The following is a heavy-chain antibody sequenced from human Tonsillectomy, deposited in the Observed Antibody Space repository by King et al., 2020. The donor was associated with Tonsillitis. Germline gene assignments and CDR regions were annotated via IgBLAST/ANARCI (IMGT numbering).Heavy chain of an antibody. Sequence: QLQESGPGLVKPSQTLSLTCTVSGASISGGAYYWSWIRQHPGKGLEWIGYIYNSENTFYSPSRKSRLTISVDTSKNQFYLNLRSVTAADTAVYYCGLYDGGVFDPWGQGTLVTVSS. J-gene: IGHJ5*02. V-gene: IGHV4-31*03. CDR2: IYNSENT. CDR3: GLYDGGVFDP. D-gene: IGHD4-23*01. CDR1: GASISGGAYY.